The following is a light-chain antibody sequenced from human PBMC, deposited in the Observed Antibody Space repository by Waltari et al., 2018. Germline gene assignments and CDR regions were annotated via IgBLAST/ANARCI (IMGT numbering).Light chain of an antibody. J-gene: IGKJ1*01. Sequence: PGERVTLSCRASQSVSSSYLTWSPQKPGQAPSLLIYGASTRATSIPARFSGSGSGTDFTLTISSLQPEDLAVYYASCTFGQGTKVEIK. CDR3: SCT. V-gene: IGKV3D-7*01. CDR2: GAS. CDR1: QSVSSSY.